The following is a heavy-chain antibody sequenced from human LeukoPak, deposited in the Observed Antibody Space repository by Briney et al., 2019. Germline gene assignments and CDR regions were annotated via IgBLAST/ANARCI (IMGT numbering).Heavy chain of an antibody. V-gene: IGHV4-34*01. Sequence: SETLSLTCAVYGGSFSGYYWSWIRQPPGKGLEWIGEINHSGSTNYNPSLKSRVTISVDTFKNQFSLKLTSVTVADTAMYYCARRKAKTPNYFDYWGQGALVTVSS. CDR2: INHSGST. CDR3: ARRKAKTPNYFDY. J-gene: IGHJ4*02. CDR1: GGSFSGYY.